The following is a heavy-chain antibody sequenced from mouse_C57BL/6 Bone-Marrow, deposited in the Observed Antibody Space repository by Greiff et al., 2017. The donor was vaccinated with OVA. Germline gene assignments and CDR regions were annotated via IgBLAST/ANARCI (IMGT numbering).Heavy chain of an antibody. CDR3: ARMDYGSSFYYYAMDY. V-gene: IGHV2-2*01. CDR2: IWSGGST. J-gene: IGHJ4*01. Sequence: VQLQQSGPGLVQPSQSLSITCTVSGFSLTSYGVHWVRQSPGKGLEWLGVIWSGGSTDYNAAFISRLSISKDNSKSQVFFKMNSLQADDTAIYYGARMDYGSSFYYYAMDYWGQGTSVTVSS. D-gene: IGHD1-1*01. CDR1: GFSLTSYG.